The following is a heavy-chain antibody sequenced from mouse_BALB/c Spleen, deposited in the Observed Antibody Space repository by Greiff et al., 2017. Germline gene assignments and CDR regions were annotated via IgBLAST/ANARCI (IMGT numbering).Heavy chain of an antibody. D-gene: IGHD2-3*01. J-gene: IGHJ4*01. CDR1: GFNIKDTY. V-gene: IGHV1-34*01. CDR2: IYPYNGGT. Sequence: EVQLQQSGAELVKPGASVKLSCTASGFNIKDTYMHWVKQSHGKSLEWIGYIYPYNGGTGYNQKFKGKATLTVDTSSSTAYIQLSSLSSEDSAVYFCARNGYYVESAMDYWGQGTSVTVSS. CDR3: ARNGYYVESAMDY.